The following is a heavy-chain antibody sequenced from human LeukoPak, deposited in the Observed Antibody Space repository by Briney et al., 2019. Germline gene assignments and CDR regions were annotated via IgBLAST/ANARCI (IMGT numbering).Heavy chain of an antibody. J-gene: IGHJ4*02. CDR3: AAGYSSSWSVYYFDY. D-gene: IGHD6-13*01. V-gene: IGHV3-30*02. CDR2: IRYDGSNK. Sequence: GGSLRLSCAASGFTFSSYGMHRVRQAPGKGLEWVAFIRYDGSNKYYADSVKGRFTISRDNSKNTLYLQMNSLRAEDTAVYYCAAGYSSSWSVYYFDYWGQGTLVTVSS. CDR1: GFTFSSYG.